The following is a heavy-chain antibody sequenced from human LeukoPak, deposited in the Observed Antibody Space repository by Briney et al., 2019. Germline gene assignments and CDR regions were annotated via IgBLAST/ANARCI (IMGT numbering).Heavy chain of an antibody. CDR1: GFTFSSYS. V-gene: IGHV3-21*01. CDR3: ARGGYGTSWSHFDY. J-gene: IGHJ4*02. D-gene: IGHD6-13*01. CDR2: ISGTSDYI. Sequence: GGSLRLSCAASGFTFSSYSMNWVRQAPGKGLEWVSSISGTSDYIYYADSLKGRFTISRDNAKNSLYLQMNSLSAEDTAMYYCARGGYGTSWSHFDYWGQGTLVTVSS.